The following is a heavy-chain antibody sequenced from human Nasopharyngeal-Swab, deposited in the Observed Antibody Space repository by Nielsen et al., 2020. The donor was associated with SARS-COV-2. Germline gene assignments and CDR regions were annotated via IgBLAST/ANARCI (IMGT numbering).Heavy chain of an antibody. V-gene: IGHV1-8*01. Sequence: ASVKVSCKASGYTFTSYDINWVRQATGQGLEWMGWMNPNSGNTGYAQKFQGRVTITRDTSASTAYMELSSLRSEDTAVYYCARVTVVSDWYFDLWGRGTLVTVSS. CDR3: ARVTVVSDWYFDL. CDR1: GYTFTSYD. J-gene: IGHJ2*01. CDR2: MNPNSGNT. D-gene: IGHD4-23*01.